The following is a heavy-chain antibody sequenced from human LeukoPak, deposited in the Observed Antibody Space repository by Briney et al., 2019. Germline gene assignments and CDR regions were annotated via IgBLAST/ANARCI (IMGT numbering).Heavy chain of an antibody. V-gene: IGHV3-30*18. Sequence: GGSLRLSCAAPGFTFSSYGMHWVRQAPGKGLEWVAVISYDGSNKYYADPVKGRFTISRDNSKNTLCLQMNSLRAEDTAVYYCAKGVEKGYWGQGTLVTVSS. CDR1: GFTFSSYG. D-gene: IGHD1-1*01. CDR2: ISYDGSNK. CDR3: AKGVEKGY. J-gene: IGHJ4*02.